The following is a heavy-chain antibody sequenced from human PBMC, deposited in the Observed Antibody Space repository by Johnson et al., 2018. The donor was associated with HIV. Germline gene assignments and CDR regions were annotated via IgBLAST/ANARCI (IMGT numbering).Heavy chain of an antibody. V-gene: IGHV3-11*04. CDR2: ISSSGSTK. CDR3: ARDSTPWGDDYVDYSFDI. Sequence: QVQLVESGGGLVKPGGSLRLSCAASGFTFSDYYMSWIRQAPRKGLEWVSYISSSGSTKYYADSVKGRFTISRDNAKNSLLLQMNSLRAEDTAIYYCARDSTPWGDDYVDYSFDIWGQGTMVTVSS. D-gene: IGHD4-17*01. CDR1: GFTFSDYY. J-gene: IGHJ3*02.